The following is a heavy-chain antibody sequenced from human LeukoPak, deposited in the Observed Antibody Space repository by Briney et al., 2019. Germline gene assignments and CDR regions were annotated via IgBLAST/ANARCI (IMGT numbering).Heavy chain of an antibody. D-gene: IGHD3-22*01. CDR3: AKAQDYYDSSGYRPKTYYFDY. V-gene: IGHV3-20*04. Sequence: GGSLRLSCAASGFTFDDYGLSWVRQAPGKGLEWVSGINWNGGSTGYADSVKGRFTISRDNAKKSLYLQMNSLRAEDTALYYCAKAQDYYDSSGYRPKTYYFDYWGQGTLVTVSS. CDR1: GFTFDDYG. J-gene: IGHJ4*02. CDR2: INWNGGST.